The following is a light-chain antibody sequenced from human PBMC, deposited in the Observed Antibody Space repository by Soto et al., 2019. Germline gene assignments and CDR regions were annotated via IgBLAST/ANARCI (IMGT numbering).Light chain of an antibody. CDR3: LQDYNYPYT. CDR2: AAS. Sequence: AIQMTQSPSSLSASVGDRVTITCRASQGIRNDLGWYQQKPGTAPKLLIYAASSVQSGVPSRFSGSGSGTDFTLTISSLQPEDFATYYCLQDYNYPYTFGQGTKLEIK. V-gene: IGKV1-6*01. J-gene: IGKJ2*01. CDR1: QGIRND.